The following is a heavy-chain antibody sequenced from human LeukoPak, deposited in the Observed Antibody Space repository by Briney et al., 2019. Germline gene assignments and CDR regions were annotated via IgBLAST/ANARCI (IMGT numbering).Heavy chain of an antibody. CDR3: ARGGYCSSTSCYFPYYYYGMDV. J-gene: IGHJ6*02. CDR1: GFTFSSYA. V-gene: IGHV3-30-3*01. D-gene: IGHD2-2*03. Sequence: GRSLRLSCAASGFTFSSYAMHWVRQAPGKGLEWVAVISYDGSNKYYADSVKGRFTISRDNSKNTLYLQMNSLRAEDTAVYYCARGGYCSSTSCYFPYYYYGMDVWGQGTRSPSP. CDR2: ISYDGSNK.